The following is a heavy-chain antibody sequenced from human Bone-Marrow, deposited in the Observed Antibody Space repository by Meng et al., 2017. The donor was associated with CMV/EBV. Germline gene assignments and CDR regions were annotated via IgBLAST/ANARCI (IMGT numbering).Heavy chain of an antibody. CDR2: INPNSGGT. V-gene: IGHV1-2*02. CDR3: ARDSVSRGVADY. J-gene: IGHJ4*02. Sequence: KASGYTFTGYYMHWVRQAPGQGLEWMGWINPNSGGTNYAQKFQGRVTMTSDTSINTAYMELTRLTSDDTAVYYCARDSVSRGVADYWGQGTLVTVSS. CDR1: GYTFTGYY. D-gene: IGHD3-10*01.